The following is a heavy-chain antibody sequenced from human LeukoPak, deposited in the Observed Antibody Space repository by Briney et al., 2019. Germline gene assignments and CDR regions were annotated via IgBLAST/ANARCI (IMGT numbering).Heavy chain of an antibody. J-gene: IGHJ4*02. CDR1: GFTTSNYG. Sequence: PGRPLRLSWAASGFTTSNYGMHWVRQAPGKGLEWVAIMSFDGNKKYYADSVKGRFTFSRDGANNTLYLQMNSLRAEDTAVYYCAKVSGRGYFDSSGYYSPYFDYWGQGTLVAVSS. D-gene: IGHD3-22*01. V-gene: IGHV3-30*18. CDR3: AKVSGRGYFDSSGYYSPYFDY. CDR2: MSFDGNKK.